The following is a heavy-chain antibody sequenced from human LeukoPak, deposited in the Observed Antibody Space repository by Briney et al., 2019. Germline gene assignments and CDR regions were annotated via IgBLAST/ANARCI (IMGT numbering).Heavy chain of an antibody. CDR2: INPSSGGT. Sequence: ASVKVSCKASGYTFTGYYVHWVRQAPGQGLEWTGWINPSSGGTNYAQKFQGRVTMTGDTSISTAYMELRGLTSDDTAVYFCAGRPDTSMVAIFDYWGQGTLVTISS. CDR3: AGRPDTSMVAIFDY. V-gene: IGHV1-2*02. D-gene: IGHD5-18*01. CDR1: GYTFTGYY. J-gene: IGHJ4*02.